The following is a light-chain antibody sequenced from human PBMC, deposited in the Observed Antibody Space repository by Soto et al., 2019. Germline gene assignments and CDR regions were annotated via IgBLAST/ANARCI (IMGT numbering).Light chain of an antibody. CDR2: GAS. V-gene: IGKV3-20*01. CDR3: QQYGSSPRT. J-gene: IGKJ1*01. Sequence: EIVLTQSPGTLSLSPGERAILSCRASQSVDSDYLAWYQQKPGQAPRLLISGASFRATGIPDRISGSGSGTDFTLTISRLEPEDVAMYYCQQYGSSPRTFGQGTNVEIK. CDR1: QSVDSDY.